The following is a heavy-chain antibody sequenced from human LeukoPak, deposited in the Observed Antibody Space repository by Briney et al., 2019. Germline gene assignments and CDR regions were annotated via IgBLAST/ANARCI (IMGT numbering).Heavy chain of an antibody. CDR3: AKVLAESGFSSGWSRGFDY. CDR1: GFTFSSYA. J-gene: IGHJ4*02. V-gene: IGHV3-23*01. D-gene: IGHD6-19*01. CDR2: ISGSGGST. Sequence: GGSLRLSCAASGFTFSSYAMSWVRQAPGKGLEWVSAISGSGGSTYCADSVKGRFTISRDNSKNTLYLQMNSLRAEDTAVYYCAKVLAESGFSSGWSRGFDYWGQGTLVTVSS.